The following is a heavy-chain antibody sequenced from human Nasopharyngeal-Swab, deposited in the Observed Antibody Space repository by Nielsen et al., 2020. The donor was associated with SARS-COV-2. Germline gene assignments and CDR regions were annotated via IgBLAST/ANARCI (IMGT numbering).Heavy chain of an antibody. CDR2: IYYSGST. D-gene: IGHD5-12*01. Sequence: GSLRLSCTVSGGSISSYYWSWIRQPPGKGLEWIGYIYYSGSTNYNPSLKSGVTISVDTSKNQFPLKLSSVTAADTAVYYCARAQYSGYDYYYYMDVWGKGTTVTVSS. CDR1: GGSISSYY. CDR3: ARAQYSGYDYYYYMDV. V-gene: IGHV4-59*01. J-gene: IGHJ6*03.